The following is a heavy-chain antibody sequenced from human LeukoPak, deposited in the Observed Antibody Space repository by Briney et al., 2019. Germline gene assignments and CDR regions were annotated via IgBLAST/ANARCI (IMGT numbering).Heavy chain of an antibody. V-gene: IGHV5-51*01. CDR3: ARVSTGADMYFFYGMDV. CDR2: IFPGDSDT. J-gene: IGHJ6*02. Sequence: GESLKISCKGSGYSFPSYWIAWVRQTPGKGLEWVGMIFPGDSDTRYSPSFRGQVTISADRSINTAHLQWASLRASDTAMYYCARVSTGADMYFFYGMDVWGQGTLVTVSS. CDR1: GYSFPSYW. D-gene: IGHD7-27*01.